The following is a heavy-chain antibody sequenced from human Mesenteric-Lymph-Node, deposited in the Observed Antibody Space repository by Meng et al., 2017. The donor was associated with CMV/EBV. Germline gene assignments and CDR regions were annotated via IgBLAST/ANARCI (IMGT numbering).Heavy chain of an antibody. CDR2: IDWDDEK. CDR1: GFSLSTSGMR. Sequence: SGPTLVKPTQTLTLTCTFSGFSLSTSGMRVSWIRQPPGKALEWLARIDWDDEKFYSTSLKTRLTISKDTSKNQVVLTMTNMDPVDTATYYCARTNYGRNWFDPWGQGTLVTVSS. J-gene: IGHJ5*02. V-gene: IGHV2-70D*14. D-gene: IGHD4-17*01. CDR3: ARTNYGRNWFDP.